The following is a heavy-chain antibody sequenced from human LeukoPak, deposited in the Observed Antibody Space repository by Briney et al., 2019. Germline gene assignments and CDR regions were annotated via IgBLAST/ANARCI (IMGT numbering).Heavy chain of an antibody. D-gene: IGHD3-22*01. CDR1: GFTFDDYA. CDR3: AKDPGYYYDSSGYPDY. Sequence: PGGSLRLSCAASGFTFDDYAMHWVRQAPGKGLEWVSLISWDGGSTYYADSVKGRFTIFRDNSKNSLYLQMNSLRAEDTALYYCAKDPGYYYDSSGYPDYWGQGTLVTVSS. CDR2: ISWDGGST. V-gene: IGHV3-43D*04. J-gene: IGHJ4*02.